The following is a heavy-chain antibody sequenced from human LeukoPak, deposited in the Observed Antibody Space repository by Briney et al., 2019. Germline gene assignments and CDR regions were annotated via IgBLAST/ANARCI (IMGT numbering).Heavy chain of an antibody. D-gene: IGHD2-2*01. CDR2: IYPGDSDT. J-gene: IGHJ5*02. Sequence: GESLKISCKGSGYSFTSYWIGWVRQMPGKGLEWMGIIYPGDSDTRYSPSFQGQVTISADKSISTAYLQWSSLKASDTAMYYCARRRYCSSTSCSNWFDPWGQGTLVTVSS. V-gene: IGHV5-51*01. CDR1: GYSFTSYW. CDR3: ARRRYCSSTSCSNWFDP.